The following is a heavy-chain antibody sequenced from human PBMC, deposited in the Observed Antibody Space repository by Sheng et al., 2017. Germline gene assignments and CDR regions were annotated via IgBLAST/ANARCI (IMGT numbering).Heavy chain of an antibody. CDR2: IYTSGST. CDR1: GGSISSGRYY. D-gene: IGHD3-16*02. CDR3: ARDTGVWGSYRYGAFDI. J-gene: IGHJ3*02. Sequence: QVQLQESGPGLVKPSQTLSLTCTVSGGSISSGRYYWSWIRQPAGKGLEWIGRIYTSGSTNDNPSLKSRVTISVDTSENQFSLKLSSVTAADTAVYYCARDTGVWGSYRYGAFDIWGQGTMVTVSS. V-gene: IGHV4-61*02.